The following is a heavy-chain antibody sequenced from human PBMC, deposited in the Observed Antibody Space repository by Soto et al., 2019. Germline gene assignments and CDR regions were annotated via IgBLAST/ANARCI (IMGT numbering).Heavy chain of an antibody. CDR3: ARGPLSAVAPGEY. CDR1: GITFSSYW. CDR2: INLDGSGT. V-gene: IGHV3-74*01. D-gene: IGHD6-19*01. J-gene: IGHJ4*02. Sequence: EVQLVESGGGLVQPGGSLRLSCAASGITFSSYWMHWVRQAPGQGLVWVACINLDGSGTHYADSVKGRFTISRDNAKNTVSLQMNSPRAEDTAVYYCARGPLSAVAPGEYWGQGTLVTVSS.